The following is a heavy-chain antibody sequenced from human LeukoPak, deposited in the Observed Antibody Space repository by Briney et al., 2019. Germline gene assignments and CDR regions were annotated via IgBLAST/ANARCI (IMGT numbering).Heavy chain of an antibody. CDR1: GYIFPAYY. D-gene: IGHD6-19*01. CDR3: ARLTSYVAGTVDA. J-gene: IGHJ5*01. V-gene: IGHV1-2*02. Sequence: ASVKVSCKASGYIFPAYYMHWVRQVPGQGLEILGLLHSKSGVTNYAQNFQGRITMTSDTYIYAAYMERISLTTDDAAVYYCARLTSYVAGTVDAWGQGTPVAVSS. CDR2: LHSKSGVT.